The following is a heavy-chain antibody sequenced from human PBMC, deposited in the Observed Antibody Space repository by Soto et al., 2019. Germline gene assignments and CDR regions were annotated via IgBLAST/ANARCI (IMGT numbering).Heavy chain of an antibody. CDR2: IYYSGST. CDR1: GGSINSGDYY. Sequence: SETLSLTCSVSGGSINSGDYYWSWIRQSPGKGLEWIGYIYYSGSTYYNPSLKSRSTISIDTSKNQFFLDVDSVTAEDTAVYYCSRDNRQCTTGHCSHEYWGQGTLVTVSS. J-gene: IGHJ4*02. V-gene: IGHV4-30-4*01. D-gene: IGHD2-8*01. CDR3: SRDNRQCTTGHCSHEY.